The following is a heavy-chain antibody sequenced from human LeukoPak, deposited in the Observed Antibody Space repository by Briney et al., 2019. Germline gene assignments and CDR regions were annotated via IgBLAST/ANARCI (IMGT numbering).Heavy chain of an antibody. V-gene: IGHV4-61*02. Sequence: SQTLSLTCTVSGDSISSGDYYWSWIRQPAGKGLEWIGRISSSGSTNYNPSLKSRVTISVDTSKNQFSLKLSSVTAADTAVYFCARRAFGYYDILTGYSNFDYWGQGTLVTVSS. J-gene: IGHJ4*02. CDR1: GDSISSGDYY. CDR3: ARRAFGYYDILTGYSNFDY. D-gene: IGHD3-9*01. CDR2: ISSSGST.